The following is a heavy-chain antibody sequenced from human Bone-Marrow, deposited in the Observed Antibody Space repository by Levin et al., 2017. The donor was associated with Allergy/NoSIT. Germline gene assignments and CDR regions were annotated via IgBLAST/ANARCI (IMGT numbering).Heavy chain of an antibody. Sequence: ASVKVSCKVSGYTFTDHYMHWVQQAPGKGLEWVGLVDPEDGERIYAEKFQGRVTITADTSTDTVYMELSSLKSEDTAVYYCATHGPRIAAAAHTSCAMDVWGQGTTVTVSS. D-gene: IGHD6-13*01. CDR2: VDPEDGER. V-gene: IGHV1-69-2*01. CDR3: ATHGPRIAAAAHTSCAMDV. J-gene: IGHJ6*02. CDR1: GYTFTDHY.